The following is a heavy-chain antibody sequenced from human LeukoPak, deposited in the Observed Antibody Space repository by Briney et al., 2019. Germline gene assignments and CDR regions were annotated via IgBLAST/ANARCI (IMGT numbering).Heavy chain of an antibody. CDR2: IYTCGST. D-gene: IGHD1-26*01. J-gene: IGHJ3*02. V-gene: IGHV4-61*02. CDR3: ATEGFVGARVRDI. Sequence: SQTLSLTCTVSGGSISSGSYYWSWIRQPAGKGLEWIGRIYTCGSTNYNPSLKSRVTISVDTSKNQFSLKLSSVTAADTAVYYCATEGFVGARVRDIWGQGTMVTVSS. CDR1: GGSISSGSYY.